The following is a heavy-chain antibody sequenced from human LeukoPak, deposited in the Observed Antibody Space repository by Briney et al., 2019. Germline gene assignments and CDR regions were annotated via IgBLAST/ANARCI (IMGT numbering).Heavy chain of an antibody. CDR1: GFIFSQYS. Sequence: QPGGSLRLSCAASGFIFSQYSMSWVRQAPGKGLEWVSVIYSGGSTYYADSVRGRFTISRDNSKNTLYLQMNSLRAEDTAVYYCAREGGYGDYFNLNYYYYGMDVWGQGTTVTVSS. D-gene: IGHD4-17*01. CDR2: IYSGGST. CDR3: AREGGYGDYFNLNYYYYGMDV. V-gene: IGHV3-53*01. J-gene: IGHJ6*02.